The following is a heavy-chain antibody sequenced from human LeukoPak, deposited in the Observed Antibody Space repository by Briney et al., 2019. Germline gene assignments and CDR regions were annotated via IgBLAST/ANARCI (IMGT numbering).Heavy chain of an antibody. D-gene: IGHD3-10*01. CDR2: IKQDGSEK. V-gene: IGHV3-7*01. CDR1: GFTFSSYS. CDR3: ARDSVDCRGCAFDL. J-gene: IGHJ3*01. Sequence: GGSLRLSCAASGFTFSSYSMNWVRQAPGKGLEWVANIKQDGSEKYYVDSVKGRFTISRDNAKKSLYLQMDSLRGEDTALYYCARDSVDCRGCAFDLWGQGTMVTVPS.